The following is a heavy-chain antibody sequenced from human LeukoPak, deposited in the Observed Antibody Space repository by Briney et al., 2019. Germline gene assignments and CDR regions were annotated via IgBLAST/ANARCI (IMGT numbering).Heavy chain of an antibody. Sequence: ASVKVSCKASGYTFTSYYMHWVRQAPGQGLEWMGIINPSGGSTSYAQKFQGRVTMTRDTSTSTVYMELSRLRSEDTAVYYCARERSPTYYDSSGYYYWGQGTLVTVSS. D-gene: IGHD3-22*01. CDR1: GYTFTSYY. CDR3: ARERSPTYYDSSGYYY. J-gene: IGHJ4*02. V-gene: IGHV1-46*01. CDR2: INPSGGST.